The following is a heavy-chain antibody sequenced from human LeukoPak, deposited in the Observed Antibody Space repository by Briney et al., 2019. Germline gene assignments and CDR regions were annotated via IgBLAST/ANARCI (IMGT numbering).Heavy chain of an antibody. CDR1: GFTFSYYW. D-gene: IGHD3-10*01. V-gene: IGHV3-7*03. J-gene: IGHJ6*02. CDR3: ARVFGGPKLGVWFGELLAGYYYYGMDV. CDR2: IKQDGSEK. Sequence: PGGSLRLSCAASGFTFSYYWMSWVRQAPGKGLEWVANIKQDGSEKYYVDSVKGRFTISRDNAKNSLYLQMNSLRAEDTAVYYCARVFGGPKLGVWFGELLAGYYYYGMDVWGQGTTVTVSS.